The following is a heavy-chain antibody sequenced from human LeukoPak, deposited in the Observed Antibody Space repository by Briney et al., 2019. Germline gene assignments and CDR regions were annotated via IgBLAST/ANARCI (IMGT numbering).Heavy chain of an antibody. Sequence: PSETLSLTCTVSGGSISGYYWSWIRQPPGKGLEWIGYIYYSGSTNYNPSLKSRVTISVDTSKNQFSLKLSSVTAADTAVYYCARHGAWELLRWYYFDYWGQGTLVTVSS. CDR3: ARHGAWELLRWYYFDY. D-gene: IGHD1-26*01. V-gene: IGHV4-59*08. CDR1: GGSISGYY. J-gene: IGHJ4*02. CDR2: IYYSGST.